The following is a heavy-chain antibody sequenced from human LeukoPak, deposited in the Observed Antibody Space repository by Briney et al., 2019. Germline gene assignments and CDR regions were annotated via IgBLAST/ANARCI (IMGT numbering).Heavy chain of an antibody. CDR2: TYYSGST. J-gene: IGHJ4*02. D-gene: IGHD5-24*01. CDR3: ARVRLATIAFDY. V-gene: IGHV4-59*01. CDR1: GGSISSYY. Sequence: SETLSLTCTVSGGSISSYYWSWIRQPPGKGLERIGYTYYSGSTNYNPSLKSRVTISVDTSKNQFSLKLSSVTAADTAVYYCARVRLATIAFDYWGQGTLVTVSS.